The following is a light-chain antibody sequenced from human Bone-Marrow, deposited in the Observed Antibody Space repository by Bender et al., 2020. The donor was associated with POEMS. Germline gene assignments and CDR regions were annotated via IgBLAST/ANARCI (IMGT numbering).Light chain of an antibody. Sequence: SYELTQPPSVSLSPGQTARITCSGDALRKQYAFWYQQKPGQAPVLLIYKDSARPSGIPERFSGSSSGTTVTLTISGLQSEDEADYYCQSADGSGSYWVFGGGTKLTVL. J-gene: IGLJ3*02. CDR3: QSADGSGSYWV. V-gene: IGLV3-25*03. CDR1: ALRKQY. CDR2: KDS.